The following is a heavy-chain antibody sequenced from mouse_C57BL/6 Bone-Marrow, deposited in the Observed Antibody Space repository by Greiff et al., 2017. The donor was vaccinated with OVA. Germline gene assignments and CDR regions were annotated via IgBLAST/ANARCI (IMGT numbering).Heavy chain of an antibody. Sequence: QVQLQQPGAELVKPGASVKLSCKASGYTFTSYWMHWVKQRPGRGLEGIGRIDPNSGGTKYNEKFRSKATLTVDKPSSTAYMQLSSLTSEDSAVYYCARWGLRQGGDYWGQGTTLTVSS. J-gene: IGHJ2*01. V-gene: IGHV1-72*01. CDR2: IDPNSGGT. D-gene: IGHD2-4*01. CDR1: GYTFTSYW. CDR3: ARWGLRQGGDY.